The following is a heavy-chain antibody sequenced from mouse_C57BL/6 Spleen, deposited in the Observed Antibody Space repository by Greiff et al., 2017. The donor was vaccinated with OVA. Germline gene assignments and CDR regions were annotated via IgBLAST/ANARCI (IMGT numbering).Heavy chain of an antibody. Sequence: EVMLVESEGGLVQPGSSMKLSCTASGFTFSDYYMAWVRQVPEKGLEWVANINYDGSSTYYLDSLKSRFIISRDNAKNILYLQMSSLKSEDTATYYCARESYYGNSYYFDYWGQGTTLTVSS. D-gene: IGHD2-1*01. V-gene: IGHV5-16*01. CDR2: INYDGSST. CDR3: ARESYYGNSYYFDY. CDR1: GFTFSDYY. J-gene: IGHJ2*01.